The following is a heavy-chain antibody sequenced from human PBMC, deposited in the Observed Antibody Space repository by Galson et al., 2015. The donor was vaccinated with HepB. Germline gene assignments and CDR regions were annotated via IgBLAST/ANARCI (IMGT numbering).Heavy chain of an antibody. CDR3: AREAHIAAPACLDS. V-gene: IGHV3-33*01. CDR1: GFTFNTYG. J-gene: IGHJ4*02. Sequence: SLRLSCAASGFTFNTYGMHWVRQAPGKGLEWVALIWSDESNQYYADSVQGRFTISRNNSRNTLYPQMNSLRAEDTALYYCAREAHIAAPACLDSWGQGTLVTVSS. CDR2: IWSDESNQ. D-gene: IGHD6-13*01.